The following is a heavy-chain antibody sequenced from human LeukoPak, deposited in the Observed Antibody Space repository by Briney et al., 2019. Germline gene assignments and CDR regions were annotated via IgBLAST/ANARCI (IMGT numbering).Heavy chain of an antibody. CDR2: IYYSGST. J-gene: IGHJ4*02. V-gene: IGHV4-31*03. CDR1: GGSISSADYY. Sequence: TLSLTCTVSGGSISSADYYWSWIRQHPGKGLEWIGYIYYSGSTYYNPSLKSRATTSIVTSKNQFSLKLNSVTAADTAVYYCARSSIAALAKGGFYYFDFWGQGTLVTVSS. CDR3: ARSSIAALAKGGFYYFDF. D-gene: IGHD6-13*01.